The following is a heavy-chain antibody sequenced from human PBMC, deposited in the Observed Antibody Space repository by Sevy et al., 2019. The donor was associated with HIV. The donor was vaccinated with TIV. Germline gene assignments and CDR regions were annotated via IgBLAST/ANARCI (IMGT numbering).Heavy chain of an antibody. Sequence: GGSLRLSCIGSGFSFSYYGIHWVRQSPGKGLDLVALISHDSINEYYADSVKGRFTNSMANSKNTVSLEMNSLRNEDTAIYFCENANSENYYNSYHYALDVWGQGTTVTVSS. CDR1: GFSFSYYG. D-gene: IGHD3-10*01. V-gene: IGHV3-30*18. CDR3: ENANSENYYNSYHYALDV. J-gene: IGHJ6*02. CDR2: ISHDSINE.